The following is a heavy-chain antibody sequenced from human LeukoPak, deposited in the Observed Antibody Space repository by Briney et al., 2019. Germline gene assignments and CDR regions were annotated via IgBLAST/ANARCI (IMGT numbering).Heavy chain of an antibody. Sequence: PGGSLRLSCAASGFTFSSYSMNWVRQAPGKGLEWVSSISSSSSYIYYADSVKGRFTISRDNAKNSLYLQMNSLRAEDTAVYYCARDFLISSGSYFEREYNRRPFDYWGQGTLVTVSS. D-gene: IGHD1-26*01. CDR2: ISSSSSYI. J-gene: IGHJ4*02. V-gene: IGHV3-21*01. CDR1: GFTFSSYS. CDR3: ARDFLISSGSYFEREYNRRPFDY.